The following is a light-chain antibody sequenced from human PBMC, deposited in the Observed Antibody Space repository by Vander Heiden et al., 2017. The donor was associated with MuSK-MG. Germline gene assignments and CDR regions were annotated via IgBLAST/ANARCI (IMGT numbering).Light chain of an antibody. CDR2: GAS. V-gene: IGKV3-20*01. CDR1: QSVSRNY. J-gene: IGKJ2*01. CDR3: QQYGSSPGT. Sequence: EIVLTQSPGTLSLSPGERATLSCRASQSVSRNYLAWYQRKPGQAPSLLIYGASSRAAGVPDRFSGSGSGTDFTLTITRLEPEDFAVYYCQQYGSSPGTFGQGTKVEIK.